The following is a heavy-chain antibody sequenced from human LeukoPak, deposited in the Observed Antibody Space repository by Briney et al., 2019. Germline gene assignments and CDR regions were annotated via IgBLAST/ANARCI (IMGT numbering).Heavy chain of an antibody. J-gene: IGHJ6*03. CDR1: GFSFSNYN. V-gene: IGHV3-21*01. CDR2: ISSVGTFI. Sequence: GGSLRLSCAASGFSFSNYNMHWVRQAPGQGLEWVSSISSVGTFIYYADSVKGRFTISRDNAKISLFLEMNSLRAEDTAVYLCARADYDMDVWGKGTTVTVSS. CDR3: ARADYDMDV.